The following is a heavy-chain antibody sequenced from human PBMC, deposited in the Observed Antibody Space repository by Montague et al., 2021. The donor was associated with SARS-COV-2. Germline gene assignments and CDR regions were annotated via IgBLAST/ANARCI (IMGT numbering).Heavy chain of an antibody. CDR1: GGSFSGYY. CDR2: INHSGST. D-gene: IGHD3-10*01. CDR3: ARGARQGYGFRLGSFDS. V-gene: IGHV4-34*01. Sequence: SETLSLTCAVYGGSFSGYYWNWIRQPPGKGLEWIGEINHSGSTNYNPSLKSRVTMSVDTSKNQLSLKLSSVTAADTAVYYCARGARQGYGFRLGSFDSWGQGTLVTMSS. J-gene: IGHJ4*02.